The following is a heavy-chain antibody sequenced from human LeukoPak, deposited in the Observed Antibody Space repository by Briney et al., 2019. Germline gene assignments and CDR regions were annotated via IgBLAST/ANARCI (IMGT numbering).Heavy chain of an antibody. CDR1: GFTFSSYA. Sequence: PGGSLRLSCAASGFTFSSYAMHWVRQAPGKGLEWVAVISYDGSNKYYADSVKGRFTISRDNSKNTLYLQMNSLRAEDTAVYYCARDLGGYACFDYWGQGTLVTVSS. D-gene: IGHD3-16*01. CDR2: ISYDGSNK. J-gene: IGHJ4*02. V-gene: IGHV3-30-3*01. CDR3: ARDLGGYACFDY.